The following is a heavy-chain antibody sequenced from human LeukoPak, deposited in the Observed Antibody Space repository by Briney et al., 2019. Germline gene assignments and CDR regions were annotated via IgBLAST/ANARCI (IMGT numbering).Heavy chain of an antibody. J-gene: IGHJ3*02. V-gene: IGHV4-38-2*02. CDR2: VCHSGST. Sequence: PSETLSLTCAVSGYSISSGYYWGWIRPSAGAGLEWSGSVCHSGSTYNNSSLQSRVTISVDTSKNQFSLNLSSVTAADTAVYYCARDRATTVTTGAFDIWGRGTMVTVSS. CDR3: ARDRATTVTTGAFDI. CDR1: GYSISSGYY. D-gene: IGHD4-17*01.